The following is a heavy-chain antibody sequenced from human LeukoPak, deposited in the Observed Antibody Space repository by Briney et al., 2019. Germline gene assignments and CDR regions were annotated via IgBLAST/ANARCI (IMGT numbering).Heavy chain of an antibody. V-gene: IGHV3-33*01. D-gene: IGHD3-10*01. CDR1: GFTFSSSG. CDR2: IWYDGSDK. J-gene: IGHJ4*02. Sequence: GGSLRLSCAASGFTFSSSGMHWVRQAPGKGLEWVAVIWYDGSDKYSADSVKGRFTISRDNSKNTLYLQMNSLRAEDTAVYYCASAPSGSGTFLDYWGQGTLVTVSS. CDR3: ASAPSGSGTFLDY.